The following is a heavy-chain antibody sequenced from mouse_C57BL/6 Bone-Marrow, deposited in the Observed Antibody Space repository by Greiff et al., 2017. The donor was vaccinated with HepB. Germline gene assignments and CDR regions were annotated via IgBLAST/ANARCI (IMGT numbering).Heavy chain of an antibody. V-gene: IGHV1-52*01. D-gene: IGHD3-2*02. CDR1: GYTFTSYW. CDR3: ARGVSSDYVVAWFAY. J-gene: IGHJ3*01. Sequence: QVQLQQPGAELVRPGSSVKLSCKASGYTFTSYWMHWVKQRPIQGLEWIGNIDPSDSETHYNQKFKDKATLTVDKSSSTAYMQLSSLTSEDSAVYYCARGVSSDYVVAWFAYWGQGALVTDSA. CDR2: IDPSDSET.